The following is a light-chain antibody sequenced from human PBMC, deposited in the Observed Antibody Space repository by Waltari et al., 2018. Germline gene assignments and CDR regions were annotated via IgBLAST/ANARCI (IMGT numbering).Light chain of an antibody. V-gene: IGLV2-14*03. CDR3: CSQSSYNGVI. CDR1: SSDVGGDDS. CDR2: DVN. J-gene: IGLJ2*01. Sequence: QSALSQPASVSGSPGQSITISCTGTSSDVGGDDSVSWYQAHPGQAPKVIIYDVNNRPSGVSDRFSGSKSGNTASLTISGLQAEDEANYYCCSQSSYNGVIFGGGTKLTVL.